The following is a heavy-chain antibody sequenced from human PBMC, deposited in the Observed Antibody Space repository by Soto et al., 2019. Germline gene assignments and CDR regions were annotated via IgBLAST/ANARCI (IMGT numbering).Heavy chain of an antibody. CDR1: GGTFNTYA. CDR2: ISPMFGAA. J-gene: IGHJ4*02. Sequence: QVQLGQSGAEMKKPGSSVKVSCQSSGGTFNTYAMNWVRQAPGQGPEWMGDISPMFGAANYAPKFQGRVTITADESTGTSYMQLSSLTSEDTALYFCAREVQVHTPAVAYWGQGTLVTVSS. D-gene: IGHD2-21*01. V-gene: IGHV1-69*19. CDR3: AREVQVHTPAVAY.